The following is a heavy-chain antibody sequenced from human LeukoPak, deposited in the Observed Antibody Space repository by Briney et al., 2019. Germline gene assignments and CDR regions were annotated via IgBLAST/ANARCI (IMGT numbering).Heavy chain of an antibody. D-gene: IGHD3-22*01. V-gene: IGHV3-33*06. CDR3: AKEDYDSSGYFN. Sequence: PGGSLRLSCAASGFTFSSYGMHWVRQAPGKGLEWVAVIWYDGSNKYYADSVKGRFTISRDDSKNTLYLQMNSLRAEDTAVYYCAKEDYDSSGYFNWGQGTLVTVSS. CDR1: GFTFSSYG. CDR2: IWYDGSNK. J-gene: IGHJ4*02.